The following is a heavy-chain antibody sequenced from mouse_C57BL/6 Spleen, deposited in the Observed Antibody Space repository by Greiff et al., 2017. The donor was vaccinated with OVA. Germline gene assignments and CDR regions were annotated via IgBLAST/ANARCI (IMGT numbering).Heavy chain of an antibody. CDR1: GYSITSGYY. V-gene: IGHV3-6*01. Sequence: EVKLVESGPGLVKPSQSLSLTCSVTGYSITSGYYWNWIRQFPGNKLEWMGYISYDGSNNYNPSLKNRISITRDTSKNQFFLKLNSVTTEDTATYYCARDAYDYDVAWFAYWGQGTLVTVSA. D-gene: IGHD2-4*01. CDR3: ARDAYDYDVAWFAY. CDR2: ISYDGSN. J-gene: IGHJ3*01.